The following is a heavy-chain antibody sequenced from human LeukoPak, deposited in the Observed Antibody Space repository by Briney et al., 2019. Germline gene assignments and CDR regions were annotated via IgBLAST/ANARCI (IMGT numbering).Heavy chain of an antibody. CDR3: ASPLSGYYLF. J-gene: IGHJ4*02. D-gene: IGHD3-22*01. V-gene: IGHV1-69*04. CDR1: GGTFSSYA. CDR2: IIPILGIA. Sequence: SVKVSCKASGGTFSSYAISWVRQAPGQGLEWMGRIIPILGIANYAQKFQGRVTITADKSTSTAYMELSILRSEDTAVYYCASPLSGYYLFWGQGTLVTVSS.